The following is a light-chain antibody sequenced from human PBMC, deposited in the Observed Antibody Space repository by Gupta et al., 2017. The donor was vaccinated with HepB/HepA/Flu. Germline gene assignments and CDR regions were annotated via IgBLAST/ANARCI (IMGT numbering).Light chain of an antibody. V-gene: IGLV1-47*01. CDR1: SSNIGSNY. CDR2: RNN. Sequence: QSVLPQPPSAPGTPGPRSPISGSGSSSNIGSNYVDWYQQFPGTDPKLLIYRNNQRPSGGAARCSCSKSGTSAALAISALRSDEEADYYCATWDDSLSGYVFGNGTNVTVL. J-gene: IGLJ1*01. CDR3: ATWDDSLSGYV.